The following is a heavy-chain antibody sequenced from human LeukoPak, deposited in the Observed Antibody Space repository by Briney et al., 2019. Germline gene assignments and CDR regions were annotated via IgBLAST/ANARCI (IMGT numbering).Heavy chain of an antibody. V-gene: IGHV4-59*01. CDR1: GGSISSYY. Sequence: SETLSLTCTVSGGSISSYYWSWIRQPPGKGLEWIGYIYYSGSTNYNPSLKSRVTISVDTSKNQFSLKLSSVTAADTAVYYCARASMTTVPLGRGRLRFFDYWGQGTLVTVSS. D-gene: IGHD4-17*01. CDR2: IYYSGST. J-gene: IGHJ4*02. CDR3: ARASMTTVPLGRGRLRFFDY.